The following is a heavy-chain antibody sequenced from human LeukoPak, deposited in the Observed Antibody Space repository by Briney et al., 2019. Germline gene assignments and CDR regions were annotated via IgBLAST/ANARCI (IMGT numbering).Heavy chain of an antibody. CDR1: GGSFSGYY. Sequence: SETLSLTCAVYGGSFSGYYWSWIRQPPGKGLEWIGEINHSGSTNYNPSLKSRVTISVDTSKNQFSLKLSSVTAADTVVYYCASRLNWGPGAFDIWGQGTMVTVSS. J-gene: IGHJ3*02. CDR2: INHSGST. D-gene: IGHD7-27*01. V-gene: IGHV4-34*01. CDR3: ASRLNWGPGAFDI.